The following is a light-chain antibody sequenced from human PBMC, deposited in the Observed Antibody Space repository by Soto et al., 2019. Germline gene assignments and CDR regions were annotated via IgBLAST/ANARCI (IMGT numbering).Light chain of an antibody. CDR2: DGS. J-gene: IGLJ1*01. V-gene: IGLV2-14*01. CDR1: SSDVGGYNY. CDR3: SSYTRSSTYV. Sequence: QSALTQPASVSGSPGQSITISCTGTSSDVGGYNYVSWYQQHPGKDPKLMIYDGSNRPSGVSNRFSGSKSGNTASLTISGLQAEDEADYYCSSYTRSSTYVFGTGTKLTVL.